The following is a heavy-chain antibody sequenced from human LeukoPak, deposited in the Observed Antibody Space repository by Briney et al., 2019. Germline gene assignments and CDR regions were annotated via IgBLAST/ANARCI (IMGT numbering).Heavy chain of an antibody. V-gene: IGHV3-23*01. CDR1: GFTFSSYS. D-gene: IGHD2-15*01. CDR3: AKGVVVVASWFDP. J-gene: IGHJ5*02. Sequence: GGSLRLSCAASGFTFSSYSMNWVRQAPGKGLEWVSAISGSGGSTYYADSVKGRFTISRDISKNTLYLQMNSLRAEDTAVYYCAKGVVVVASWFDPWGQGTLVTVSS. CDR2: ISGSGGST.